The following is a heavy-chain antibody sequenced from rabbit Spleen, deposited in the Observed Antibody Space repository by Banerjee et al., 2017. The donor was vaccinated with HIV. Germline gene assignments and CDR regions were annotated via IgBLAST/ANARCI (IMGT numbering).Heavy chain of an antibody. CDR2: IFTGNVKT. V-gene: IGHV1S40*01. CDR1: GIDFSRGYD. D-gene: IGHD4-1*01. J-gene: IGHJ6*01. Sequence: QQLVESGGGLVKPGASLTLTCKASGIDFSRGYDMCWVRLAPGKGLEWIGCIFTGNVKTYYASWAKGRFTISKTSSTTMTLQMTSMTAADTATYFCARDLAGVVGWNFGLWGPGTLVTVS. CDR3: ARDLAGVVGWNFGL.